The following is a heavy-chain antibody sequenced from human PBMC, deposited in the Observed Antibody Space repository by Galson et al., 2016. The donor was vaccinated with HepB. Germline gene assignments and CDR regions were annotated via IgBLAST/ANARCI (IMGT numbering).Heavy chain of an antibody. CDR1: GGSVSSGSYY. V-gene: IGHV4-61*01. D-gene: IGHD3-22*01. Sequence: SETLSLTCTVSGGSVSSGSYYWSWIRQPPGKGLEWIGSIYYIVSTNYNPSLKSRVTISVDTSKNQFSLKLSSVTAADTAVYYCARDRRPYCSDSSGYLDYAFHFWGQGTTVTVSS. J-gene: IGHJ3*01. CDR3: ARDRRPYCSDSSGYLDYAFHF. CDR2: IYYIVST.